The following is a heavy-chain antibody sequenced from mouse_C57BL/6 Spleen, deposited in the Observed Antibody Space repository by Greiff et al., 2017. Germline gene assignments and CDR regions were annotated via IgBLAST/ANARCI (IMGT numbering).Heavy chain of an antibody. CDR3: ARNYDYYWYFDV. CDR1: GYTFTSYW. J-gene: IGHJ1*03. D-gene: IGHD2-4*01. CDR2: INPSNGGT. V-gene: IGHV1-53*01. Sequence: VQLQQPGTELVKPGASGYTFTSYWMHWVKQRPGQGLEWIGNINPSNGGTNYNEKFKSKATLTVDKSSSTAYMQLSRLTSEDSAVYYCARNYDYYWYFDVWGTGTTVTVSS.